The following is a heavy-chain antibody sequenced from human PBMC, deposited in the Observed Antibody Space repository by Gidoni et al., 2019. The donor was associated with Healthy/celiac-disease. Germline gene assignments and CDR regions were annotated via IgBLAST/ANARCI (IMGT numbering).Heavy chain of an antibody. V-gene: IGHV3-33*01. CDR2: VWDDGSNK. J-gene: IGHJ6*02. D-gene: IGHD3-16*01. CDR1: GFTFSSYG. CDR3: ARGGEGGYYYYGMDV. Sequence: QVQLVESGGGVVQPGRSLRLSCAASGFTFSSYGMHWVRQAPGKGLEWVAVVWDDGSNKYYADSVKGRFTISRDNSKNTLYLQMNSLRAEDTAVYYCARGGEGGYYYYGMDVWGQGTTVTVSS.